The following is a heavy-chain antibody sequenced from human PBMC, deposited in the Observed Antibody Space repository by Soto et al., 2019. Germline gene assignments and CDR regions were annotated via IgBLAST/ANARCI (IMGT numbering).Heavy chain of an antibody. CDR1: GYTFTSYA. J-gene: IGHJ5*02. Sequence: EASVKVSCKASGYTFTSYAMHWVRQAPGQRLEWMGWINAGNGNTKYSQKFQGRVTITRDTSASTAYMELSSLRSEDTAVYYCARSVGITIFGVVIRQRNWFDPWGQGTLVTVSS. CDR2: INAGNGNT. CDR3: ARSVGITIFGVVIRQRNWFDP. V-gene: IGHV1-3*01. D-gene: IGHD3-3*01.